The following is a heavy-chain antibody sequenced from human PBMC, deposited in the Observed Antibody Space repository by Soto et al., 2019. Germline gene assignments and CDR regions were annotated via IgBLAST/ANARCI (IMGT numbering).Heavy chain of an antibody. CDR3: ARDSRRVISPYYYYGLDV. J-gene: IGHJ6*02. D-gene: IGHD3-22*01. CDR2: IWYDGSNE. CDR1: GFTFRNYG. V-gene: IGHV3-33*01. Sequence: QVQLVESGGGVVQPGRSLRLSCAASGFTFRNYGMHWVRQAPGKGLEWVALIWYDGSNEYYADSVKGRFTISRDNSKNTLYLQMNTLRAEDTAVYSCARDSRRVISPYYYYGLDVWGQGTTVTVSS.